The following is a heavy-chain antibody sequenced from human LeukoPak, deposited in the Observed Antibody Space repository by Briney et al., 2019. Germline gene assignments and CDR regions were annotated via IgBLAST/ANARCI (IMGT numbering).Heavy chain of an antibody. Sequence: SETLSLTCTVSGGSISSYYWSWIRQPPGKGLEWIGEINHSGSTNYNPSLKSRVTISVDTSKNQFSLKLSSVTAADTAVYYCARGPLLRYFDWLSVWESFDYWGQGTLVTVTS. V-gene: IGHV4-34*01. CDR3: ARGPLLRYFDWLSVWESFDY. J-gene: IGHJ4*02. D-gene: IGHD3-9*01. CDR2: INHSGST. CDR1: GGSISSYY.